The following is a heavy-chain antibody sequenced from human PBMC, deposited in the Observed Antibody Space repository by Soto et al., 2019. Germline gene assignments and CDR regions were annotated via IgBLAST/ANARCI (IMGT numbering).Heavy chain of an antibody. Sequence: EVQLVESGGGLVKPGGSLRLSCAASGFTFANAWMSWVRQAPGKGLEWVGRVKSNSDGGTTDYAAPVKGRFTISRDDSKNTLYLQMNSLEIEETAIYYCNTCSRGNCYGPVDAWGKGAAVNVSS. CDR1: GFTFANAW. J-gene: IGHJ6*04. CDR2: VKSNSDGGTT. D-gene: IGHD2-15*01. V-gene: IGHV3-15*01. CDR3: NTCSRGNCYGPVDA.